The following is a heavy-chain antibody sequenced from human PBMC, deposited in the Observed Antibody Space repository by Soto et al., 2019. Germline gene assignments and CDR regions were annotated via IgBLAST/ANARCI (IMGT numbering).Heavy chain of an antibody. D-gene: IGHD6-13*01. CDR1: GGTLSYNA. CDR3: ARNGAYSSSQFGMDV. J-gene: IGHJ6*02. V-gene: IGHV1-69*01. CDR2: IATIFGTA. Sequence: QVQLVQSGADVKKPGSSVKVSCKASGGTLSYNAFSWVRQAPGQGLEWMGGIATIFGTANHAQKFQGRVTITADESTSTAYMELSSLRSDDTAVYYCARNGAYSSSQFGMDVWGQGTTVTVSS.